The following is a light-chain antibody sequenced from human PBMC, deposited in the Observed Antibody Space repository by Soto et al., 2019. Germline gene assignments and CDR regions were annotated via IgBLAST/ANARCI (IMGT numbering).Light chain of an antibody. V-gene: IGKV3-20*01. Sequence: EIVLTQSPGTLSLFPGERATLSCRASESVDSIYLAWYQQKPGQAPRLLIYGASSRATGIPDRFSASGSGTDFTLTISRLEPDDFAVYYCQQYDRSPYTFGQGTKLEIK. CDR3: QQYDRSPYT. CDR2: GAS. J-gene: IGKJ2*01. CDR1: ESVDSIY.